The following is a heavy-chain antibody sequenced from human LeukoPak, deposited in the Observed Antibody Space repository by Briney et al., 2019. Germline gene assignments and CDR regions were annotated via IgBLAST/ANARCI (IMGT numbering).Heavy chain of an antibody. CDR3: AGFLLVSVPHDTIDL. J-gene: IGHJ3*01. CDR2: ISTSGTT. Sequence: SETLSLTCTISGVSMSRYFWTWIRQPAGKGLEWIGRISTSGTTNYNPSLKSRVTMSLDTSKNQLSLRLTSVTTADTALYYCAGFLLVSVPHDTIDLRGQGTMVTVSS. CDR1: GVSMSRYF. V-gene: IGHV4-4*07. D-gene: IGHD2/OR15-2a*01.